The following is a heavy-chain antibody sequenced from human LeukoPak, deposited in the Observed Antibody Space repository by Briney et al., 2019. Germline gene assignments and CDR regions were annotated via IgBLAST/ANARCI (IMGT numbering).Heavy chain of an antibody. CDR3: ARGLSMTTVTPFDY. J-gene: IGHJ4*02. V-gene: IGHV4-34*01. CDR1: GGSFSGYY. D-gene: IGHD4-17*01. CDR2: INHSGST. Sequence: PSETLSLTCAVYGGSFSGYYGSWIRQPPGKGLEWIGEINHSGSTNYNPSLKSRVTISVDTSKNQFSLKLSSVTAADTAVYYCARGLSMTTVTPFDYWGQGTLVTVSS.